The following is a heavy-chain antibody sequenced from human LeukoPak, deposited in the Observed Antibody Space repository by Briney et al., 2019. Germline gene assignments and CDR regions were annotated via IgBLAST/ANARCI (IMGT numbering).Heavy chain of an antibody. J-gene: IGHJ4*02. Sequence: PGGSLRLSCAASGFXFSSYAISWVRQAPGKGLEWIGSIYYSGSTYYNPSLKSRVTISVDTSKNQFSLKLSSVTAADTAVYYCARRGSGYSGVFDYWGQGTLVTVSS. CDR1: GFXFSSYAI. V-gene: IGHV4-39*01. D-gene: IGHD5-12*01. CDR2: IYYSGST. CDR3: ARRGSGYSGVFDY.